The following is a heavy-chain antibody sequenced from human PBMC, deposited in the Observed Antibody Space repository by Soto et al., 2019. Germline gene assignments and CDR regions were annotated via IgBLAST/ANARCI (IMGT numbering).Heavy chain of an antibody. CDR3: ARGSGYHNY. Sequence: GESLKISCKGSGYPFTTNWIAWVRQMPGKGLERMGIIYPSDSDTTYRPSFRGQVTISVDKSTSTAYLQWGSLKASDTAIYYCARGSGYHNYWGQGTLVTVSS. D-gene: IGHD5-12*01. V-gene: IGHV5-51*01. J-gene: IGHJ4*02. CDR1: GYPFTTNW. CDR2: IYPSDSDT.